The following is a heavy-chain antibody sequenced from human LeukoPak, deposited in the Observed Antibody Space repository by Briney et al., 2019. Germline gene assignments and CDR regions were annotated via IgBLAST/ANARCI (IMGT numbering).Heavy chain of an antibody. CDR2: ISYDGSNK. CDR1: GFTFSSYG. Sequence: GRSLRLSCAASGFTFSSYGMHWVRQAPGKGLEWVAVISYDGSNKYYADSMKGRFTISRDNSKNTLYLQMNSLRAEDTAVYYCAKDYGDYVGPVDYWGQGTLVTVSS. CDR3: AKDYGDYVGPVDY. D-gene: IGHD4-17*01. V-gene: IGHV3-30*18. J-gene: IGHJ4*02.